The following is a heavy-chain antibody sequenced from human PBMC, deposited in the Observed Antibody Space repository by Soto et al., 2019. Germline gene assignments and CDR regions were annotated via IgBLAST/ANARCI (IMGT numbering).Heavy chain of an antibody. CDR1: GGTFSSYA. CDR3: ARNPLGRGIHPRYYYYGMDV. CDR2: IIPIFGTA. J-gene: IGHJ6*02. D-gene: IGHD3-10*01. V-gene: IGHV1-69*01. Sequence: QVQLVQSGAEVKKPGSSVKVSCKASGGTFSSYAISWVRQAPGQGLEWMGGIIPIFGTANYAQKFQGRVTITADETTSTAYLELSRLRSEDQGGYYWARNPLGRGIHPRYYYYGMDVWGQGTTVTVSS.